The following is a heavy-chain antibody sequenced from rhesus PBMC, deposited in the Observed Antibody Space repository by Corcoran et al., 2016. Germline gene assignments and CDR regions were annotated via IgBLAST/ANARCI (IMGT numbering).Heavy chain of an antibody. CDR3: ARIAAADYGLDS. D-gene: IGHD6-25*01. J-gene: IGHJ6*01. V-gene: IGHV4-122*02. CDR2: ITYSGST. CDR1: GSSISSGYY. Sequence: QVQLQESGPGLVKPSETLSLTCAVSGSSISSGYYWSWIRQPPGKGLEWFGYITYSGSTSYNPSLKSRVTISRDTSKNQFSLKLSSVTAADTAVYYCARIAAADYGLDSWGQGVVVTVSS.